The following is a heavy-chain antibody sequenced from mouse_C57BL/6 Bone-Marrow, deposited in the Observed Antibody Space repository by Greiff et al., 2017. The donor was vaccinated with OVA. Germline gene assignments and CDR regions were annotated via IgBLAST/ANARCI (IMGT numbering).Heavy chain of an antibody. CDR2: IHPNSGST. D-gene: IGHD1-1*01. CDR1: GYTFTSYW. CDR3: ARGSRAWFAY. Sequence: QVHVKQPGAELVKPGASVKLSCKASGYTFTSYWMHWVKQRPGQGLEWIGMIHPNSGSTNYNEKFKSKATLTVDKSSSTAYMQLSSLTSEDSAVYYCARGSRAWFAYWGQGTLVTVSA. V-gene: IGHV1-64*01. J-gene: IGHJ3*01.